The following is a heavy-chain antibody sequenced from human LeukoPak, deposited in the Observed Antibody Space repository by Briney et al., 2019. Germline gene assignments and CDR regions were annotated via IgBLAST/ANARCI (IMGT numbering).Heavy chain of an antibody. CDR2: IYSGGST. V-gene: IGHV3-53*04. J-gene: IGHJ3*02. D-gene: IGHD1-26*01. CDR1: GFTFSSYA. CDR3: AREDSGSYSGDAFDI. Sequence: GGSLRLSCAASGFTFSSYAMSWVRQAPGKGLEWVSVIYSGGSTYYADSVKGRFTISRHNSKNTLYLQMNSLRAEDTAVYYCAREDSGSYSGDAFDIWGQGTMVTVSS.